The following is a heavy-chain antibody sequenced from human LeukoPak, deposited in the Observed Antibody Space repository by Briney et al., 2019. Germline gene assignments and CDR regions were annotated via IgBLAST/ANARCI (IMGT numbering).Heavy chain of an antibody. CDR3: ARDGYSGYDPPPNPYFDY. Sequence: ASVKVSCKASGYTFTSNGISWVRQAPGQGLEWMGWISAYNGNTNYAQKLQGRVTMTTDTSTSTAYMELRSLRSDDTAVYYCARDGYSGYDPPPNPYFDYWGQEPWSPSPQ. CDR2: ISAYNGNT. CDR1: GYTFTSNG. D-gene: IGHD5-12*01. V-gene: IGHV1-18*01. J-gene: IGHJ4*01.